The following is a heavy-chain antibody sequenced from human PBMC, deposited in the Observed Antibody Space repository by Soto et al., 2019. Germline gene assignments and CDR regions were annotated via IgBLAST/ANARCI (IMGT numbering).Heavy chain of an antibody. Sequence: PGGSLRLSCAASGFTFSSYSMNWVRQAPGKGLEWVSSIISSSSYIYYADSVKGRFTISRDNSKNSLYLQMNSLRAEDTAVYYCARGITMVREVTPCFWGQGTLVTVSS. V-gene: IGHV3-21*04. CDR1: GFTFSSYS. CDR3: ARGITMVREVTPCF. D-gene: IGHD3-10*01. CDR2: IISSSSYI. J-gene: IGHJ4*02.